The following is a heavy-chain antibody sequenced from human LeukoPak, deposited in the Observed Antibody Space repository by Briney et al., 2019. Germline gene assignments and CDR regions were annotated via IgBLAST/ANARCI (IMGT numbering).Heavy chain of an antibody. Sequence: PGRSLRLSCAASGFTFSNYGMHWVRQAPGKGLEWVAVIWYDGSNKYYADSVKGRFTISRDNSKNTLYLQMNSLRAEDTAVYYCARDKPPPYYYDSSGIFNYWGQGTLVTVSS. CDR3: ARDKPPPYYYDSSGIFNY. J-gene: IGHJ4*02. D-gene: IGHD3-22*01. V-gene: IGHV3-33*01. CDR2: IWYDGSNK. CDR1: GFTFSNYG.